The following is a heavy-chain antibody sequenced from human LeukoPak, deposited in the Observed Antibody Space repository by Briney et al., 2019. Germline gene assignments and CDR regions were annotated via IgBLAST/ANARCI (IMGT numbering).Heavy chain of an antibody. V-gene: IGHV3-38-3*01. CDR3: KLTYDFWSGYLYNWFDP. Sequence: GGSLRLSCAASGFTVSSNEMSWVRQPPGKGLEWVSSISGGSTYYADSRKGRFTISRDNSKNTLHLQMNSLRAEDTAVYYCKLTYDFWSGYLYNWFDPWGQGTLVTVSS. J-gene: IGHJ5*02. D-gene: IGHD3-3*01. CDR2: ISGGST. CDR1: GFTVSSNE.